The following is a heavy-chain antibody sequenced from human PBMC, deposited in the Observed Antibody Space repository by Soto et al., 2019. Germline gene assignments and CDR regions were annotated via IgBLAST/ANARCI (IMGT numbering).Heavy chain of an antibody. CDR3: TRDFGNPQGRFDP. CDR2: IMQDGSEK. CDR1: GFTITGYW. Sequence: EVQLVESGGGLVQPGGSLRLSCAASGFTITGYWMSWVRQAPGKGLEWVANIMQDGSEKYYVDSVKGRFTISRDNAKNYLYLQMNSLRAEDTAVYYCTRDFGNPQGRFDPWGQGTLVTVSS. V-gene: IGHV3-7*01. J-gene: IGHJ5*02. D-gene: IGHD3-10*01.